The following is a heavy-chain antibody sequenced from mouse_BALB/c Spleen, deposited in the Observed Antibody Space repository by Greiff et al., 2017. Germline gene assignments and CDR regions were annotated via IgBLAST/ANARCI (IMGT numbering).Heavy chain of an antibody. J-gene: IGHJ4*01. V-gene: IGHV2-3*01. CDR1: GFSLTSYG. D-gene: IGHD3-2*01. CDR3: AKQGRQLGLRDYAMDY. CDR2: IWGDGST. Sequence: VKLMESGPGLVAPSQSLSITCTVSGFSLTSYGVSWVRQPPGKGLEWLGVIWGDGSTNYHSALISRLSISKDNSKGQVFLKLNSLQTDDTATYYCAKQGRQLGLRDYAMDYWGQGTSVTVSS.